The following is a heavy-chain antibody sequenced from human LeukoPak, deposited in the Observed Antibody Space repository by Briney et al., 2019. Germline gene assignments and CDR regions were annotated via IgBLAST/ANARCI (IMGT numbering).Heavy chain of an antibody. J-gene: IGHJ4*02. CDR1: GYSFTSYW. Sequence: GESLKIPCQGSGYSFTSYWLGWVRQMPGKGLEWMGIIYPGDSDTRYSPSFQGQVTISADKSITTAYLQWSSLKASDTAMYYCARLTVVTPPDYWGQGTLVTVSS. CDR3: ARLTVVTPPDY. CDR2: IYPGDSDT. D-gene: IGHD2-15*01. V-gene: IGHV5-51*01.